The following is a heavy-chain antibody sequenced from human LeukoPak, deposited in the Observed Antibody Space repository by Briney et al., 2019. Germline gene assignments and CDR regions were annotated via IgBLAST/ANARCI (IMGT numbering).Heavy chain of an antibody. V-gene: IGHV1-8*01. J-gene: IGHJ5*02. CDR1: GYTFTSYD. CDR3: ARAPYDLLTGYSLNWFDP. Sequence: ASVKVSCKASGYTFTSYDINWVRQATGQGLEWMGWMNPNSGNTGYAQKFQGRVTMTRNTSISTAYMELSSLRSEDTAVYYCARAPYDLLTGYSLNWFDPWGQGTLVTVSS. D-gene: IGHD3-9*01. CDR2: MNPNSGNT.